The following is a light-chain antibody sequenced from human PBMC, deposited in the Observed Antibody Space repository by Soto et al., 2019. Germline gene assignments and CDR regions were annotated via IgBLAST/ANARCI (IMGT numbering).Light chain of an antibody. V-gene: IGLV2-23*03. CDR2: EGN. CDR3: CSYAGSPTFVI. Sequence: QSVLTQPASVSGSPGQSITISCTGTSSDVGSYNLVSWYQQHPGKAPKLMIYEGNRRPSGVSNRFSGSKSGNTASLTISGLQAEDEADYHCCSYAGSPTFVIFGGGTKLTVL. J-gene: IGLJ2*01. CDR1: SSDVGSYNL.